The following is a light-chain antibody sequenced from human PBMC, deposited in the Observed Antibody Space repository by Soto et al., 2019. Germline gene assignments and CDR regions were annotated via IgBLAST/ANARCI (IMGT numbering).Light chain of an antibody. V-gene: IGLV2-14*01. J-gene: IGLJ3*02. CDR1: SSGLGGFNF. CDR3: SSSTSSNTWV. Sequence: QSALTQPASVSGSPGQSITISCTGSSSGLGGFNFVSWYQQHPGKAPKLMIYDVTNRPSGVSNRFSGSKSANPASLSISGLQAEDEADYYCSSSTSSNTWVFGGGTKLTVL. CDR2: DVT.